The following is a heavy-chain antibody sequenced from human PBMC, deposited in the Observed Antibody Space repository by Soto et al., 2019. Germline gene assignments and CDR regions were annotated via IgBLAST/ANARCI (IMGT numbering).Heavy chain of an antibody. CDR1: GSTISSNA. V-gene: IGHV1-69*06. Sequence: SVKARCKDSGSTISSNAISWLRQAPGQGLEWMGGIIPIFGTANYAQKFQGRVTITADKSTSTAYMELSSLRSEDTVVYYCARGCVYCSGWELLRDLYYWR. CDR2: IIPIFGTA. CDR3: ARGCVYCSGWELLRDLYY. D-gene: IGHD6-19*01. J-gene: IGHJ4*01.